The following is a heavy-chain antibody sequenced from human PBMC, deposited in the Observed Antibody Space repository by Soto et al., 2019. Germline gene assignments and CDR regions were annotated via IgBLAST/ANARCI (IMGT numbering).Heavy chain of an antibody. Sequence: GASVKVSCKASGGTFSSYAISWVRQAPGQGLEWMGGIIPIFGTANYAQKFQGRVTITADESTSTAYMELSSLRSEDTAVYYCARDYYDNSDYLQHYYYYGMDVWGKGTTVTVSS. CDR2: IIPIFGTA. CDR3: ARDYYDNSDYLQHYYYYGMDV. CDR1: GGTFSSYA. V-gene: IGHV1-69*13. D-gene: IGHD3-22*01. J-gene: IGHJ6*04.